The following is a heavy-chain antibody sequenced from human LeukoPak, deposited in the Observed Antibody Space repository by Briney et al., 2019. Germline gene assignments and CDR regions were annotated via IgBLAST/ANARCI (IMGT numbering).Heavy chain of an antibody. V-gene: IGHV3-21*01. CDR2: ISSTSSYI. D-gene: IGHD5-18*01. CDR1: GFTFSDYS. Sequence: PGGSLRLSCAASGFTFSDYSMHWDRQAPGKGLEWVSCISSTSSYIYYADSVRGRFTISRDNAKNSLYLQMNSLRAEDTAVYYCARGQLWQTGWFDPWGQGTLVTVSS. CDR3: ARGQLWQTGWFDP. J-gene: IGHJ5*02.